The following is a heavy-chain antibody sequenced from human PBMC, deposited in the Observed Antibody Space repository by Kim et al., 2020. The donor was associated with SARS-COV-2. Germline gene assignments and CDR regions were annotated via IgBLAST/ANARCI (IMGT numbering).Heavy chain of an antibody. D-gene: IGHD3-22*01. J-gene: IGHJ6*02. V-gene: IGHV1-24*01. CDR1: GYTLTELS. CDR2: FDPEDGET. CDR3: ATSPLNYYDSSGYEIPGMDV. Sequence: ASVKVSCKVSGYTLTELSMHWVRQAPGKGLEWMGGFDPEDGETIYAQKFQGRVTMTEDTSTDTAYMELSSLRSEDTAVYYCATSPLNYYDSSGYEIPGMDVWGQGTTVTVSS.